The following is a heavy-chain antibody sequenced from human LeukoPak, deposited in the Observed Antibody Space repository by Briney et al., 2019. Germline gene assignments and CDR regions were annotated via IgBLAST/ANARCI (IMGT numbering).Heavy chain of an antibody. Sequence: GGSLRLSCAASGFTFSSYAMSWVRQAPGKGLEWVSAISGSGGSTYYADSVKGRFTVSRDNSKNTLYLQMNSLRAEDTAVYYCARVTGVYYFDYWGQGTLVTVSS. CDR3: ARVTGVYYFDY. D-gene: IGHD7-27*01. CDR2: ISGSGGST. V-gene: IGHV3-23*01. CDR1: GFTFSSYA. J-gene: IGHJ4*02.